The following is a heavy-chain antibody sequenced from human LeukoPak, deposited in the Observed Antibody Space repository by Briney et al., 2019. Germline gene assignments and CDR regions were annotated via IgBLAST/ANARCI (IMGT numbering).Heavy chain of an antibody. CDR2: ITSSGSSM. J-gene: IGHJ3*01. D-gene: IGHD3-9*01. V-gene: IGHV3-21*03. CDR3: TRDIDDVLTGDDAFDV. CDR1: GFTFSGHS. Sequence: SGGSLRLSCAGSGFTFSGHSLNWVRQAPGKGLEWVSSITSSGSSMYYADSVKGRFTISRDNAESSVYLQMNSLRVDDTGLYYCTRDIDDVLTGDDAFDVWGQGTVVTVSS.